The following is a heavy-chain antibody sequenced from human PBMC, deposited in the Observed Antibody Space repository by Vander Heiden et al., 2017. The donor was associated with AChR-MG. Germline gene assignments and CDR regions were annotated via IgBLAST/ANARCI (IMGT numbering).Heavy chain of an antibody. Sequence: TLMESGPAVVRPTQTLTLTCTLSGFSLSNNKVGVAWPRPPPGKALEVLAVIYWDDDTRTTLVLRSRLAITKGTSKNQVVLTMTNAGPEDSGTYYCVFTDLRDGYNHFDNWGLVSVVTISS. CDR1: GFSLSNNKVG. CDR2: IYWDDDT. V-gene: IGHV2-5*04. J-gene: IGHJ4*02. CDR3: VFTDLRDGYNHFDN. D-gene: IGHD5-12*01.